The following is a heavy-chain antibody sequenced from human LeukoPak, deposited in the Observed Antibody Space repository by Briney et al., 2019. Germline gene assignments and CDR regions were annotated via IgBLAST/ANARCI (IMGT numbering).Heavy chain of an antibody. D-gene: IGHD7-27*01. Sequence: GRSLRLSCAASGFTSTSYWMTWVRQAPGKGLHWVANINHDGTDKNYADSVKGRFTISRDNAKRSVFLQMNSLRAEDTGLYYCAREDWGPRFDPRGQGTLVTVSS. CDR1: GFTSTSYW. V-gene: IGHV3-7*05. CDR3: AREDWGPRFDP. J-gene: IGHJ5*02. CDR2: INHDGTDK.